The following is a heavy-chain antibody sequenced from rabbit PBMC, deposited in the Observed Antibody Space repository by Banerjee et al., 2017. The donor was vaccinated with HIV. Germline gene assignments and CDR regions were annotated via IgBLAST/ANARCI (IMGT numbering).Heavy chain of an antibody. Sequence: EQLVESGGGLVQPGGSLKLSCKASGFDFSSYGVSWVRQAPGKGLEWIGYIDPVFGSTYYASWVNGRFTISKTSSTTVALQMTSLTAADTATYFCARGFYAGAAADGLDFALWGPGTLVTVS. CDR3: ARGFYAGAAADGLDFAL. CDR2: IDPVFGST. V-gene: IGHV1S21*01. CDR1: GFDFSSYG. D-gene: IGHD4-2*01. J-gene: IGHJ4*01.